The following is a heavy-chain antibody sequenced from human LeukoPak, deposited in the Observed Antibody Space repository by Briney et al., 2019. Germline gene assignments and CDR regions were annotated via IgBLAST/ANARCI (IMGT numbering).Heavy chain of an antibody. CDR3: ARWGGSQWFGETLFDY. CDR1: GGSFSGYY. Sequence: ETLSLTCAVYGGSFSGYYWSWVRQAPGKGLEWVANIKQDGSEKYYVDSVKGRFTISRDNAKNSLYLQMNSLRAEDTAVYYCARWGGSQWFGETLFDYWGQGTLVTVSS. CDR2: IKQDGSEK. D-gene: IGHD3-10*01. J-gene: IGHJ4*02. V-gene: IGHV3-7*01.